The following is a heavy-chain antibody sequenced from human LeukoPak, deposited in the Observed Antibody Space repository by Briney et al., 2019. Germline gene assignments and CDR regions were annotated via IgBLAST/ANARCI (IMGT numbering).Heavy chain of an antibody. CDR2: VHHGGAS. J-gene: IGHJ4*02. D-gene: IGHD6-19*01. CDR3: ASHVTVLGTRGFDF. CDR1: GDSITSHSW. V-gene: IGHV4-4*02. Sequence: PSGTLSLTCAVSGDSITSHSWWSWVHQPPGKGLEWIGEVHHGGASNYDPSLESRVTISVDKSKNRFSLNLRSVTAADTATYYCASHVTVLGTRGFDFWGRGTLVTVS.